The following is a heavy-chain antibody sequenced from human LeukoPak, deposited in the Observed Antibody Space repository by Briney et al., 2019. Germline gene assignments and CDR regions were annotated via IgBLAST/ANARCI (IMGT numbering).Heavy chain of an antibody. CDR3: AKQTMATMASYGMDV. J-gene: IGHJ6*02. Sequence: QPGRSLRLSCAASGFTFSSYGMHWVRQAPGKGLEWVAVISYDGSNKYYADSVKGRFTISRDNSKNTLYLQMNSLRAEDTAVYYCAKQTMATMASYGMDVWGQGTTVTVSS. CDR1: GFTFSSYG. D-gene: IGHD5-24*01. V-gene: IGHV3-30*18. CDR2: ISYDGSNK.